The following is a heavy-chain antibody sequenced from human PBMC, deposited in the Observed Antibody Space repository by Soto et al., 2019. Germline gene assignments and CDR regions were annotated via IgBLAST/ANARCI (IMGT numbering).Heavy chain of an antibody. V-gene: IGHV1-2*02. J-gene: IGHJ6*02. D-gene: IGHD5-12*01. CDR1: GYTFTGYY. CDR3: ARGLDDSGYDPLAENYYYYGMDV. CDR2: INPNSGGT. Sequence: ASVKVSCKASGYTFTGYYMHWVRQAPGQGLEWMGWINPNSGGTNYAQKFQGRVTMTRDTSISTAYMELSRLRSDDTAVYYCARGLDDSGYDPLAENYYYYGMDVWGQGTTVTRLL.